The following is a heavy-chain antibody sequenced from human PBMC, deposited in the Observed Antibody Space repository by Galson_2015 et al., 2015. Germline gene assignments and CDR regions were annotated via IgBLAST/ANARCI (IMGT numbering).Heavy chain of an antibody. CDR2: IYTGGTT. J-gene: IGHJ6*02. CDR1: GFSVSSNY. CDR3: ARDIRGYIYGFLEEYGLDV. D-gene: IGHD5-18*01. Sequence: SLRLSCAASGFSVSSNYMSWVRQAPRKGLEWVSVIYTGGTTYYADSVNGRFTISRDNSNNTLYLQMNSLRAEDTAVYYCARDIRGYIYGFLEEYGLDVWGQGTTVIVSS. V-gene: IGHV3-53*01.